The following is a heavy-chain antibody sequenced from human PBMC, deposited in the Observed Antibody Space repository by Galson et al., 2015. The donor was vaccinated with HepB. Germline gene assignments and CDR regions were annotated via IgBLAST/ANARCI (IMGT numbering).Heavy chain of an antibody. CDR2: ISGSGGST. V-gene: IGHV3-23*01. CDR1: GFTFSSYS. CDR3: AKASGSGSYSNNYYFDY. D-gene: IGHD1-26*01. J-gene: IGHJ4*02. Sequence: SLRLSCAASGFTFSSYSMNWVRQAPGRGLEWVSAISGSGGSTYYADSVKGRFTISRDNSKNTLYPQMNSLRAEDTAVYYCAKASGSGSYSNNYYFDYWGQGTLVTVSS.